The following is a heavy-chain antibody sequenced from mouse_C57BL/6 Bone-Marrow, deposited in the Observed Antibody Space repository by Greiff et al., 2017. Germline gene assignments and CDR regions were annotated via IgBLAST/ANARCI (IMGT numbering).Heavy chain of an antibody. Sequence: QVQLQQPGAELVKPGASVKLSCKASGYTFTSYWMHWVKQRPGQGLAWIGMIYPNSGSTNYNEKFKSKATLTVDKSSSTDYMQLRSLPSENSAVYCCARGATTPGDFDYWVHGTTLTFAS. V-gene: IGHV1-64*01. CDR2: IYPNSGST. D-gene: IGHD3-1*01. J-gene: IGHJ2*01. CDR1: GYTFTSYW. CDR3: ARGATTPGDFDY.